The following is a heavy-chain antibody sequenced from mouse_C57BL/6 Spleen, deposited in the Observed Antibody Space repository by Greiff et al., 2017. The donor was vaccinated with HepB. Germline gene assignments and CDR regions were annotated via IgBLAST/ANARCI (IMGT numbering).Heavy chain of an antibody. J-gene: IGHJ3*01. D-gene: IGHD2-4*01. CDR1: GYTFTDYN. Sequence: EVQLQQSGPELVKPGASVKMSCKASGYTFTDYNMHWVKQSHGKSLEWIGYINPNNGGTSYNQKAKGKATLTVNKSSSTAYMELRSLTSEESAVYYCTRAGWIYYDYSRFAYWGQGTLVTVSA. CDR2: INPNNGGT. V-gene: IGHV1-22*01. CDR3: TRAGWIYYDYSRFAY.